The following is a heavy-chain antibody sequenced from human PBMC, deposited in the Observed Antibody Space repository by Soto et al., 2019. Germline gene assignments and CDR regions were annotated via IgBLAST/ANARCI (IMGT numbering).Heavy chain of an antibody. V-gene: IGHV3-23*01. CDR3: AHPRGYGVFDAVDI. J-gene: IGHJ3*02. CDR2: ISNNGDDT. D-gene: IGHD4-17*01. CDR1: GFFFSTYA. Sequence: GGSLRLSCAASGFFFSTYAMNWVRQAPGKGLEWVSAISNNGDDTYYAESVRGRFSISRDNSINTLYLQMSRLRTDDTAVYYCAHPRGYGVFDAVDIWGQGTKVTVSS.